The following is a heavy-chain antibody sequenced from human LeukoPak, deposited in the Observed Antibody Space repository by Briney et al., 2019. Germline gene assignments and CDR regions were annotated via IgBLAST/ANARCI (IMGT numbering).Heavy chain of an antibody. J-gene: IGHJ5*02. D-gene: IGHD6-13*01. V-gene: IGHV1-2*02. CDR1: GYTFTGYY. CDR2: INPNSGGT. Sequence: ASVKVSCKASGYTFTGYYMHWVRQAPGQGLEWMGWINPNSGGTNYAQKFQGRVNMTRDTSISTAYMELSRLRSDDTAVYYCARVVSSSWEWRLDPWGQGTLVTVSS. CDR3: ARVVSSSWEWRLDP.